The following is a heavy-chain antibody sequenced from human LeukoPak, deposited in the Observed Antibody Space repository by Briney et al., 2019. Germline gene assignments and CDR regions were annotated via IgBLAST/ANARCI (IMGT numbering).Heavy chain of an antibody. V-gene: IGHV4-34*01. J-gene: IGHJ5*02. CDR3: ARDDYGFDP. Sequence: SETLSLTCAVYGGSFSGYYWSWIRQPPGKGLEWIGEINHSGSTNYNPSLKSRVTISVDTSKNQFSLKLSSVTAADTAVYYCARDDYGFDPWGQGTLVTVSS. D-gene: IGHD4/OR15-4a*01. CDR1: GGSFSGYY. CDR2: INHSGST.